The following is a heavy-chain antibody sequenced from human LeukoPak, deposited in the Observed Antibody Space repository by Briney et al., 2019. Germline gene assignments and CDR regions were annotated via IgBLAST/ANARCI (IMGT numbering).Heavy chain of an antibody. CDR3: ARSVPAAISVGVWFGP. V-gene: IGHV4-4*07. D-gene: IGHD2-2*02. J-gene: IGHJ5*02. CDR1: GGSISSYY. Sequence: SETLSLTCTVSGGSISSYYWSWIRQPAGKGLEWIGRIYTSGSTNYNPSLKSRVTMSVDTSKNQFSLKLSSVTAADTAVYYCARSVPAAISVGVWFGPWGQGTLVTVFS. CDR2: IYTSGST.